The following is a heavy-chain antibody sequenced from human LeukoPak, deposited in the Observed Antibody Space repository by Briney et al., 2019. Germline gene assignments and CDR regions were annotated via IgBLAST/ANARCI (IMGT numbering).Heavy chain of an antibody. D-gene: IGHD5-24*01. Sequence: SETLSLTCTVSGGSISSYYWSWIRQPPGKGLEWIGYIYYSGSTNYNPSLKSRVTISVDTSKNQFSLKLSSVTAADTAVYYCARESMATAGAIDYWGQGTLVTVSS. CDR2: IYYSGST. V-gene: IGHV4-59*01. J-gene: IGHJ4*02. CDR3: ARESMATAGAIDY. CDR1: GGSISSYY.